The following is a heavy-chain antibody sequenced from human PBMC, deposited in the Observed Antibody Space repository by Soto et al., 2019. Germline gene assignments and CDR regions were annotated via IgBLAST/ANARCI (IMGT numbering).Heavy chain of an antibody. J-gene: IGHJ4*02. D-gene: IGHD2-2*03. CDR3: ASWIRTSEVATGY. Sequence: PGGSLRLSCAASGFTVSSNYMSWVRQAPGKGLEWVSVIYSGGSTYYADSVKGRFTISRDNARNLLYLQMTSLRAEDTAVYYCASWIRTSEVATGYWGLGTLVTVSS. V-gene: IGHV3-66*01. CDR1: GFTVSSNY. CDR2: IYSGGST.